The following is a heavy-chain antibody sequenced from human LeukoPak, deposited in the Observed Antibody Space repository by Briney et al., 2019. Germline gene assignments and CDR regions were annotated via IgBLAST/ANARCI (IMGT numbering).Heavy chain of an antibody. J-gene: IGHJ6*02. Sequence: SVKVSCKASGYTLTGYYMHWVRQAPGQGLEWMGGIIPIFGTANYAQKFQGRVTITADESTSTAYMELSSLRSEDTAVYYCARDREVIVGATRISAYYGMDVWGQGTTVTVSS. CDR2: IIPIFGTA. V-gene: IGHV1-69*13. CDR1: GYTLTGYY. CDR3: ARDREVIVGATRISAYYGMDV. D-gene: IGHD1-26*01.